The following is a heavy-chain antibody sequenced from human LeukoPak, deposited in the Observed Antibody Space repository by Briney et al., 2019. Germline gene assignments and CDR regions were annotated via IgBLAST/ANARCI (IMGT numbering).Heavy chain of an antibody. CDR2: TNVGNDYT. CDR1: GYTFTHYA. V-gene: IGHV1-3*01. CDR3: ARDDFSTYPGLNYFDY. Sequence: SVKVSCKASGYTFTHYAVHWVRQAPGQRLEWMGWTNVGNDYTESSQKFQDRLTITSDTTATTVYMELSSLRSEDTAVYYCARDDFSTYPGLNYFDYWGQGSLVTVSS. J-gene: IGHJ4*02. D-gene: IGHD4-11*01.